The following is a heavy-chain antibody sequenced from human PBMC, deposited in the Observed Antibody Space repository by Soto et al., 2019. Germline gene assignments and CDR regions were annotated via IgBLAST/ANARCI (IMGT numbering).Heavy chain of an antibody. J-gene: IGHJ6*02. D-gene: IGHD2-2*01. V-gene: IGHV4-4*02. Sequence: QVQLQESGPGLVKPSGTLSLTCAVSGGSISSSNWWSWVRQPPGKGLEWIGEIYHSGSTNYNPSLKIRVTISGDKSKNQASLKQSPATAADTAVYYCASRYCMSTTCYVGHYGMDGWGQGTTVTVSS. CDR3: ASRYCMSTTCYVGHYGMDG. CDR1: GGSISSSNW. CDR2: IYHSGST.